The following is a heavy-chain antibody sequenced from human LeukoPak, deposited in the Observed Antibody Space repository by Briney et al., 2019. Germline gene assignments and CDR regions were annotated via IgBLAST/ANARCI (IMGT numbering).Heavy chain of an antibody. J-gene: IGHJ4*02. CDR1: GGSFSGYY. CDR3: ARLDYGLESYYFDH. CDR2: INHSGST. V-gene: IGHV4-34*01. Sequence: SETLSLTCAVYGGSFSGYYWSWIRQPPGKGLEWIGEINHSGSTNYNPSLKSRVTISVDTSDTQFSLNLSSVTAADTAVYYCARLDYGLESYYFDHWGQGILVIVSS. D-gene: IGHD4-17*01.